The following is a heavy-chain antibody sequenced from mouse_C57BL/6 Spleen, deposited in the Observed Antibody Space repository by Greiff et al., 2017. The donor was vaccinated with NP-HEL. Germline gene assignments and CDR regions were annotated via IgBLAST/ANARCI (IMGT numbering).Heavy chain of an antibody. CDR2: IYPGSGNT. D-gene: IGHD1-1*01. Sequence: QVQLQQSGPELVKPGASVKISCKASGYSFTSYYIHWVKQRPGQGLEWIGWIYPGSGNTKYNEKFKGKATLTADTSSSTAYMQLSSLTSEDSAVYYCARGELLPVGYWGQGTTLTVSS. V-gene: IGHV1-66*01. CDR1: GYSFTSYY. CDR3: ARGELLPVGY. J-gene: IGHJ2*01.